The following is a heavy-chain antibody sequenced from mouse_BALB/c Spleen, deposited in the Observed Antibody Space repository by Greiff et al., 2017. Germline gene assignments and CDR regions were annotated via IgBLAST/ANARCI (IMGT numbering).Heavy chain of an antibody. Sequence: VQLKQSGTVLARPGASVKMSCKASGYTFTSYWMHWVKQRPGQGLEWIGAIYPGNSDTSYNQKFKGKATLTADKSSSTAYMQLSSLTSDDSAVYFCARYYGSSHVVDYWGQGTTLTVSS. J-gene: IGHJ2*01. CDR1: GYTFTSYW. CDR2: IYPGNSDT. D-gene: IGHD1-1*01. V-gene: IGHV1-5*01. CDR3: ARYYGSSHVVDY.